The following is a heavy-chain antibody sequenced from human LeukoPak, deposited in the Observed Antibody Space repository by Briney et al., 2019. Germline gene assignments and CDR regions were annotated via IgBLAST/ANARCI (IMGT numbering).Heavy chain of an antibody. Sequence: PGGSLRLSCAASGFTFSNYWMSWVRQAPGKGLEWVANIKEDGGEKYYVDSVKGRFTISRDNAKNSLYLEMNSLRAEDTAVYYCARDRATAVTPGYFQHWGQGTLVTVSS. CDR1: GFTFSNYW. D-gene: IGHD4-23*01. CDR3: ARDRATAVTPGYFQH. V-gene: IGHV3-7*01. J-gene: IGHJ1*01. CDR2: IKEDGGEK.